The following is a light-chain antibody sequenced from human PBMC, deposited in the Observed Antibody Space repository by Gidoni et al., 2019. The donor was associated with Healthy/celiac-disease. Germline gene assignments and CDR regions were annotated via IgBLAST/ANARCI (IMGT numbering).Light chain of an antibody. Sequence: HSPLPPPPSVPRSSGPSITLSCTGTSSDVGGYNYVSWYQQHPGKAPKLMIYEVSNRPSGVSNRFSGSKSGNTASLTISGLQAEDEADYYCSSYTSSSTLDFGGGTKLTVL. CDR1: SSDVGGYNY. V-gene: IGLV2-14*01. CDR2: EVS. CDR3: SSYTSSSTLD. J-gene: IGLJ2*01.